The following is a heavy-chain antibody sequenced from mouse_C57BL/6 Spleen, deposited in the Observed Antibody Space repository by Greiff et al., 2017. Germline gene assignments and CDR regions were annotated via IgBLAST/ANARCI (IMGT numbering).Heavy chain of an antibody. D-gene: IGHD4-1*01. Sequence: EVKLVESGGGLVKPGGSLKLSCAASGFTFSDYGMNWVRQAPEKGLEWVAYISSGSSTIYYADTVKGRFTIYRDNAKNTLFLQRTILWAEATAMYCCTMELGRGDDWGQGTSVTVSS. CDR3: TMELGRGDD. V-gene: IGHV5-17*01. CDR2: ISSGSSTI. CDR1: GFTFSDYG. J-gene: IGHJ4*01.